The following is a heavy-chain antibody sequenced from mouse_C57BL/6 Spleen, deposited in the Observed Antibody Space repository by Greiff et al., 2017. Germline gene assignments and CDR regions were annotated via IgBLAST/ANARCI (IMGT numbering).Heavy chain of an antibody. V-gene: IGHV1-74*01. CDR3: AICCCGSSLWVYFDY. Sequence: QVQLQQPGAELVKPGASVKVSCKASGYTFTSYWMHWVKQSPGQGLEWIGRIHPSDSDTNYNQTFKGKATLTVDKSSSNAYMQHSSLTSEDAAVSYCAICCCGSSLWVYFDYWGQGTTLTVSS. CDR2: IHPSDSDT. J-gene: IGHJ2*01. D-gene: IGHD1-1*01. CDR1: GYTFTSYW.